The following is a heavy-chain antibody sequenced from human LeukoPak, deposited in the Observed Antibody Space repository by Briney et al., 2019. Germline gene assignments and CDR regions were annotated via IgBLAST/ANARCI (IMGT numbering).Heavy chain of an antibody. D-gene: IGHD2-15*01. CDR3: ARDLVVVVAATGESYGIDY. CDR1: GGSISSYY. J-gene: IGHJ4*02. CDR2: IYTSGST. Sequence: PSETLSLTCTVSGGSISSYYWSWIRQPAGKGLEWIGRIYTSGSTNYNPSLKSRVTMSVDTSKNQFSLKLSSVTAADTAVYYCARDLVVVVAATGESYGIDYWGQGTLVTVSP. V-gene: IGHV4-4*07.